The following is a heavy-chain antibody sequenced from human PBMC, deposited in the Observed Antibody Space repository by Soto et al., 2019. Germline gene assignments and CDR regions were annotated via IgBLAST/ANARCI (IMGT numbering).Heavy chain of an antibody. J-gene: IGHJ4*02. Sequence: SETLSLTCSVSGGSISGHYWSWIRLPAGRRLQWVGRIYSSGTTNYNPSLKSRVRMSVDTDRNSFSLKLSSVTAADTAVYYCARDEYYYDSSGYRGTPYYFDYWGQGTLVTVSS. CDR3: ARDEYYYDSSGYRGTPYYFDY. D-gene: IGHD3-22*01. V-gene: IGHV4-4*07. CDR1: GGSISGHY. CDR2: IYSSGTT.